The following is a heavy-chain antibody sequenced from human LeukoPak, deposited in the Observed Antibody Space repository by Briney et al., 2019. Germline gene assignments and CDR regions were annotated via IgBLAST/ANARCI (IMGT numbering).Heavy chain of an antibody. Sequence: GGSLRLSCAASGFTFSDYTMNWVRQAPGKGLEWVSSISPSSSYMYYADSVKGRFSISRDNAKNSVYLQMNSLRGGDTAVYYCARLSSGWTPFEYWGQGALVIVSS. J-gene: IGHJ4*02. D-gene: IGHD6-19*01. CDR3: ARLSSGWTPFEY. CDR2: ISPSSSYM. V-gene: IGHV3-21*01. CDR1: GFTFSDYT.